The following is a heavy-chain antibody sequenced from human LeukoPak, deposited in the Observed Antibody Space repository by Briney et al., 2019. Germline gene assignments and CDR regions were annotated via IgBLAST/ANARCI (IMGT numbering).Heavy chain of an antibody. D-gene: IGHD3-10*01. V-gene: IGHV3-23*01. Sequence: SCKASGGTFSSYAMSWVRQAPGKGLEWVSAISGSGGSTYYADSVKGRFTISRDNSKNTLYLQMNSLRAEDTAVYYCARLPAFSFVDYWGQGTLVTVSS. CDR3: ARLPAFSFVDY. CDR2: ISGSGGST. J-gene: IGHJ4*02. CDR1: GGTFSSYA.